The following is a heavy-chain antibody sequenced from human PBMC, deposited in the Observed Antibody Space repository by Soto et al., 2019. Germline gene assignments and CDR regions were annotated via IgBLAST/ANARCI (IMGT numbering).Heavy chain of an antibody. CDR1: GFTFTSSA. V-gene: IGHV1-58*01. Sequence: ASVKVSCKASGFTFTSSAVQWVRQARGQRLEWIGWIVVGSGNTNYAQKFQERVTITRDMSTTTAYMELSSLRSEDTAVYYCAAIATSYYYDSSGYDSKPPIDYWGQGTLVTVSS. CDR3: AAIATSYYYDSSGYDSKPPIDY. J-gene: IGHJ4*02. CDR2: IVVGSGNT. D-gene: IGHD3-22*01.